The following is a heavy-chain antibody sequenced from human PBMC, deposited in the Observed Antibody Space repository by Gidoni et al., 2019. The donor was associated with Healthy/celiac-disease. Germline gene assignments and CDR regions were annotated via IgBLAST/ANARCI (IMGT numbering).Heavy chain of an antibody. J-gene: IGHJ6*02. Sequence: QVQLVESGGGVVQPGRSLRLSCAASGFTFSSYAMHWVRQAPGKGLEWVAVISHDGRNKYYADSVKGRFTISRDNSKNTLYLQMNSLRAEDTAVYYCARDSPRDNWNLQGPKFYYYGMDVWGQGTTVTVSS. CDR2: ISHDGRNK. V-gene: IGHV3-30*04. D-gene: IGHD1-20*01. CDR3: ARDSPRDNWNLQGPKFYYYGMDV. CDR1: GFTFSSYA.